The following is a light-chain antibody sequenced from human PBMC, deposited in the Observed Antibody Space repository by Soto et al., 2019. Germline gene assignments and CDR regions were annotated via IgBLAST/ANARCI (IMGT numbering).Light chain of an antibody. CDR2: DVS. Sequence: EIVLTQSPATLSLSPGERATLSCRASQSVSAYLAWYQQRPGQGPRLLIYDVSVRATGIPARFTGSGSGTDFTLTISSLEPVDFAIYYCQQRSNWPPGFGGGTKVEIK. J-gene: IGKJ4*01. CDR3: QQRSNWPPG. CDR1: QSVSAY. V-gene: IGKV3-11*01.